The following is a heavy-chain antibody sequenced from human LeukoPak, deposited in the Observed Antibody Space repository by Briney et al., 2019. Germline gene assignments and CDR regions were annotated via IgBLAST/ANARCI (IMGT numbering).Heavy chain of an antibody. CDR3: ARDQKHYYGSGSYLDAFDI. CDR1: GGSISSYY. J-gene: IGHJ3*02. V-gene: IGHV4-59*01. CDR2: IYYSGST. D-gene: IGHD3-10*01. Sequence: PSETLSLTCTVSGGSISSYYWSWIRQPPGKGLEWIGYIYYSGSTNYNPSLKSRVTISVDTSKNQFSLKLSSVTAADTAVYYCARDQKHYYGSGSYLDAFDIWGQGTMVTVSS.